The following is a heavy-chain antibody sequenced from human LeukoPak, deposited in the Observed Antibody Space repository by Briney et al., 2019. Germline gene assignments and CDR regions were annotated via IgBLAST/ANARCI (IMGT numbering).Heavy chain of an antibody. CDR2: ISWNSGSI. CDR3: AKDMGRRSSRFY. J-gene: IGHJ4*02. Sequence: GGSLRLSCAASGFTFDDYAMHWVRQAPGKGLEWVSGISWNSGSIGYADSVKGRFTISRDNAKNSLYLQMNSLRAEDTALHYCAKDMGRRSSRFYWGQGTLVTVSS. CDR1: GFTFDDYA. D-gene: IGHD6-13*01. V-gene: IGHV3-9*01.